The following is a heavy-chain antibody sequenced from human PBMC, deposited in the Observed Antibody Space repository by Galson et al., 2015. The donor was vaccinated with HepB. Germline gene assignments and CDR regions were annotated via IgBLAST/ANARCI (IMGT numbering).Heavy chain of an antibody. Sequence: SLRLSCAASGFTFGDYAMSWFRQAPGKGLEWVGFIRSKTYGGTPEYAASVKGRFIISRDDSKSIAYLQMNSLKTEDTAVYYCIRHGRTPDYWGQGTLVTVSS. V-gene: IGHV3-49*03. CDR2: IRSKTYGGTP. CDR1: GFTFGDYA. D-gene: IGHD1-14*01. J-gene: IGHJ4*02. CDR3: IRHGRTPDY.